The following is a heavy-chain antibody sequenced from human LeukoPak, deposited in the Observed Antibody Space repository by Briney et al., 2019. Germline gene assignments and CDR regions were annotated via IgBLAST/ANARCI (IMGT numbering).Heavy chain of an antibody. CDR2: IYYSGST. CDR1: GGSISSSSYY. V-gene: IGHV4-39*07. D-gene: IGHD3-10*01. J-gene: IGHJ6*02. Sequence: SETLSLTCTVSGGSISSSSYYWGWIRQPPGKGLEWIGSIYYSGSTYYNPSLKSRVTISVDTSKNQFSLKLSSVTAADTAVYYCARDVRHNGSGSFWSVYYYYGMDVWGQGTTVTVSS. CDR3: ARDVRHNGSGSFWSVYYYYGMDV.